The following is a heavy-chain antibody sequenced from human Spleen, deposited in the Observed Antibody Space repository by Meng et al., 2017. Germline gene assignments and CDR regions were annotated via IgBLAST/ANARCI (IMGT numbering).Heavy chain of an antibody. Sequence: QVQLQQWGDGLLKTSESLYLTCVVSGGSFSDYYWSWIRRPPGKGLEWIGEINHSGSTNYNPCLESRATISVDTSQNNLSLKLSSVTAADTAVYYCARAGGSSWGQGTLVTVSS. CDR2: INHSGST. J-gene: IGHJ4*02. CDR1: GGSFSDYY. D-gene: IGHD6-13*01. CDR3: ARAGGSS. V-gene: IGHV4-34*01.